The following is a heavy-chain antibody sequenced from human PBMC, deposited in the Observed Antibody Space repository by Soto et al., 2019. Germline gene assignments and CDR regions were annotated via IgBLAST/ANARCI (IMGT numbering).Heavy chain of an antibody. CDR1: GYTYSTHA. D-gene: IGHD1-1*01. Sequence: ASVKVSCKASGYTYSTHAMHWVRKATGQSLEWMGWINGGTGQTKHSHRFQGRLTITRDTSASTAYMELSSLRSEDTAVYYCARGKGMEENYYYYGLDIWGQGTTVTGSS. CDR2: INGGTGQT. V-gene: IGHV1-3*01. J-gene: IGHJ6*02. CDR3: ARGKGMEENYYYYGLDI.